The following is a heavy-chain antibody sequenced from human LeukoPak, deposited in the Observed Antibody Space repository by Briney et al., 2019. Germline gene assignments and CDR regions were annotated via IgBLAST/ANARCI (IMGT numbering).Heavy chain of an antibody. CDR2: IRHDGTDQ. Sequence: PGRSLRLSCVASGFTFSNYGMHWVRQVPGKGLEWLTFIRHDGTDQHYADSVRGRFTISRDNSKNTVYLQMNSLRPEDTALYYCAKDGNWASVSWGQGTLVTVSS. CDR3: AKDGNWASVS. D-gene: IGHD7-27*01. V-gene: IGHV3-30*02. J-gene: IGHJ5*02. CDR1: GFTFSNYG.